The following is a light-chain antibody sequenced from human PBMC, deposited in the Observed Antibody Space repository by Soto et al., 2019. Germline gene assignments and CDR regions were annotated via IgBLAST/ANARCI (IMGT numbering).Light chain of an antibody. CDR3: KSFTTSTTYV. CDR1: SSDIGSYNY. V-gene: IGLV2-14*01. Sequence: QSALTQPASVSGSPGQWIAISCTGTSSDIGSYNYVSWYQQHPGKAPKLMIYDVSNRPSGVSDRFSGSKSGNTASLTISGLQAEDEADYYCKSFTTSTTYVFGTGTKLTVL. J-gene: IGLJ1*01. CDR2: DVS.